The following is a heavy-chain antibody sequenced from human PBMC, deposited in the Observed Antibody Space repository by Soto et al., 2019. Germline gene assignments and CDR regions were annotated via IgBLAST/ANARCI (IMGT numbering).Heavy chain of an antibody. V-gene: IGHV3-23*01. CDR3: AKEEVVVVVPAAMAAPFDY. CDR1: GFTFSSYA. J-gene: IGHJ4*02. D-gene: IGHD2-2*01. Sequence: GGSLRLSCAASGFTFSSYAMSWVRQAPGKGLEWVSAISGSGGSTYYADSVKGRFTISRDNSKNTLYLQMNSLRAEDTAVYYCAKEEVVVVVPAAMAAPFDYWGQGTLVTVSS. CDR2: ISGSGGST.